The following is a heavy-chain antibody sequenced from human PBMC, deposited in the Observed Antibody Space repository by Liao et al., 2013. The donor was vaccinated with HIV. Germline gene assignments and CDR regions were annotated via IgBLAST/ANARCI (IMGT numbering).Heavy chain of an antibody. CDR1: GGSFSGYY. D-gene: IGHD2-2*01. Sequence: QVQLQQWGAGLLKPSETLSLTCAVYGGSFSGYYWSWIRQPPGKGLEWIGEINHSGSTNYNPSLKSRVTISVDTSKNQFSLKLSSVTAADTAVYYCARVVVPAAMGAAFHPLFDPWGQGTLVTVSS. J-gene: IGHJ5*02. CDR3: ARVVVPAAMGAAFHPLFDP. CDR2: INHSGST. V-gene: IGHV4-34*01.